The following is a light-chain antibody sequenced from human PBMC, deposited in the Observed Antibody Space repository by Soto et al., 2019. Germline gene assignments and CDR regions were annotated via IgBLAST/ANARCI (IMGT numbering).Light chain of an antibody. J-gene: IGLJ1*01. CDR1: SSHIGKNY. V-gene: IGLV1-51*01. CDR2: EDD. CDR3: GTWDDSLSAYV. Sequence: QSVLTQPPSVSADPRQKVTISCSGGSSHIGKNYVSWYQQLPGTAPKLLIYEDDKRPSGPPDRFSGSKSGTSATLDITGLQTGDEADYYCGTWDDSLSAYVFGTGTKVT.